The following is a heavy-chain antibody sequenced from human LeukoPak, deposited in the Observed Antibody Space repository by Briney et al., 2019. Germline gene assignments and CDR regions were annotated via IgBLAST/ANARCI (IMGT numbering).Heavy chain of an antibody. CDR2: ISSSSSTI. V-gene: IGHV3-48*01. D-gene: IGHD2-2*01. Sequence: GGSLRLSCAASGFTFSSYSMNWVRQAPGKGLEWVSYISSSSSTIYYADSVKGRITISRDNAKNSLYLQMNSLRAEDTAVYYCARRGYCSSTSCYCMDVWGKGTTVTVSS. CDR1: GFTFSSYS. J-gene: IGHJ6*03. CDR3: ARRGYCSSTSCYCMDV.